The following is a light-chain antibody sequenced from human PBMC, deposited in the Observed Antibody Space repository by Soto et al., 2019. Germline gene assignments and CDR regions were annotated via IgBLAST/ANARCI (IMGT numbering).Light chain of an antibody. Sequence: QSALTQPASVSGSLGQSITISCTGTSSDIGGYKYVSWYQQHPGKAPKLIIFEVSNRPSGVSDRFSGSNSGNTASLTISGLQAEDEADYYCTSYSIYRVLVFVGGTKVIVL. CDR3: TSYSIYRVLV. CDR1: SSDIGGYKY. CDR2: EVS. J-gene: IGLJ3*02. V-gene: IGLV2-14*01.